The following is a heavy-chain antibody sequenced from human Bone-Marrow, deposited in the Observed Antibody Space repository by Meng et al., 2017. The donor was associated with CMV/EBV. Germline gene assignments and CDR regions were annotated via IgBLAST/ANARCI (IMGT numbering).Heavy chain of an antibody. CDR1: GGSISSYY. Sequence: SETLSLTCTVSGGSISSYYWSWIRQPPGKGLERIGYIYYSGSTNYNPSLKSRVTISVDTSKNQFSLKLSSVTAADTAVYYCARDRLEGFDDWGPGNLVNFSS. CDR3: ARDRLEGFDD. V-gene: IGHV4-59*01. J-gene: IGHJ4*01. CDR2: IYYSGST.